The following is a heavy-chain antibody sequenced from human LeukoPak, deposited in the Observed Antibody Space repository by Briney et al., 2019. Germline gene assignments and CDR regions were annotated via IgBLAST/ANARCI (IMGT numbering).Heavy chain of an antibody. CDR2: IIPIFGTA. CDR3: ARGLKRELTTYYYYYYMDV. V-gene: IGHV1-69*05. D-gene: IGHD1-26*01. J-gene: IGHJ6*03. CDR1: GGTFSSYA. Sequence: GASVKVSCKASGGTFSSYAISWVRQAPGQGLEWMGGIIPIFGTANYAQKFQGRVTITTDESTSTAYMELCSLRSEDTAVYYCARGLKRELTTYYYYYYMDVWGKGTTVTVSS.